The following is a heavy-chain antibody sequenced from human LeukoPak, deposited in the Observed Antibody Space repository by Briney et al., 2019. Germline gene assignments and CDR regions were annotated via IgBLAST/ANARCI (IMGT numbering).Heavy chain of an antibody. V-gene: IGHV3-23*01. D-gene: IGHD3-22*01. CDR3: ARHVVAVGFDY. CDR2: ISGSGGYT. J-gene: IGHJ4*02. CDR1: GFTFSSYW. Sequence: PGGSLRLSCAASGFTFSSYWMSWVRQAPGKGLEWVSSISGSGGYTYYADSVKGRFTISRDNSKNTLYLQMNSLRAEDTAVYYCARHVVAVGFDYWGQGTLVTVSS.